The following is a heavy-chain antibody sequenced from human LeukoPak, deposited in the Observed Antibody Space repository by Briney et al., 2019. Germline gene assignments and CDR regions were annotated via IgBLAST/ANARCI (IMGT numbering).Heavy chain of an antibody. CDR3: ARNGYYCIDV. D-gene: IGHD2-8*01. J-gene: IGHJ6*03. CDR1: GGSPTRANS. CDR2: YYPSGRI. V-gene: IGHV4-4*03. Sequence: PETLSHTSVVPGGSPTRANSWSWAARSPGKSREWIGVYYPSGRINNNPSLKSRNTISVDKSKNQFSLELNSVSAADTAVYYCARNGYYCIDVGGRGTTVTVSS.